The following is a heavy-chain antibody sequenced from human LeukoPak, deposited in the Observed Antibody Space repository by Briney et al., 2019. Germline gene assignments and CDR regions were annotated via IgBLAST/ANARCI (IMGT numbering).Heavy chain of an antibody. D-gene: IGHD3-10*01. CDR2: IDHWGTT. V-gene: IGHV4-39*07. Sequence: SETLSLTCTVSGGSISSSSYYWGWIRQSPGKGLEWIGSIDHWGTTYYSDSLKSRLTISVDTSRNQFSLRLSSVTAADTAVYFCARPFSGSGGSTAFDIWGHGTMVTVSS. CDR1: GGSISSSSYY. CDR3: ARPFSGSGGSTAFDI. J-gene: IGHJ3*02.